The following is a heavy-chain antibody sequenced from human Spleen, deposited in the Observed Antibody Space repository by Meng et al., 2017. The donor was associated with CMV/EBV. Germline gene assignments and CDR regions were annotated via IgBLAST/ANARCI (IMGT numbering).Heavy chain of an antibody. CDR3: ARDYYDSSGYRNWFDP. V-gene: IGHV3-13*01. D-gene: IGHD3-22*01. CDR2: IGTAGDT. Sequence: GESLKISCAASGFTFSSYDMHWVRQATGKGLEWVSAIGTAGDTYYPGSVKGRFTISRENAKNSLYLQMNSLRAGDTAVYYCARDYYDSSGYRNWFDPWGQGTLVTVSS. J-gene: IGHJ5*02. CDR1: GFTFSSYD.